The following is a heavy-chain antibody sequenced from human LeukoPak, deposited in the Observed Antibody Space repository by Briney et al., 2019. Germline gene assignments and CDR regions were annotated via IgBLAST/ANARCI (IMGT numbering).Heavy chain of an antibody. Sequence: GGSLRLSCAASGFTLSDYYMSWIRQAPGKGLERVSYISSSGSTIYYADSVKGRFTISRDNAKNSLYLQMNSLRAEDTAVYYCARDASRPGRSGSFDYWGQGTLVTVSS. CDR1: GFTLSDYY. J-gene: IGHJ4*02. CDR2: ISSSGSTI. V-gene: IGHV3-11*01. CDR3: ARDASRPGRSGSFDY. D-gene: IGHD1-26*01.